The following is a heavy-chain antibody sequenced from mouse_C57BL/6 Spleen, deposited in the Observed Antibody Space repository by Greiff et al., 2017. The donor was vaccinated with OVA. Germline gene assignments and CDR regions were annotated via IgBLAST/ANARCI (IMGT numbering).Heavy chain of an antibody. Sequence: EVMLVESEGGLVQPGSSMKLSCTASGFTFSDYYMAWVRQVPEKGLEWVANINYDGSSTYYLDSLKSRFIISRDNAKNILYLQMSSLKSEDTATYYCARRDYGNIFAYWGQGTLVTVSA. CDR1: GFTFSDYY. V-gene: IGHV5-16*01. CDR2: INYDGSST. D-gene: IGHD2-1*01. CDR3: ARRDYGNIFAY. J-gene: IGHJ3*01.